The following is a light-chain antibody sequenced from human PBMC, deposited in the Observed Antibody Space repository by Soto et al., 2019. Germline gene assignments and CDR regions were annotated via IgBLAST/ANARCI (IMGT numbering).Light chain of an antibody. Sequence: EVMMTQSPATLSVSPGDTATLSCRASQSVSNNLAWYQQKPGQAPRLLIYSASTRATDVPARFSGSGSGTDFTLPIGSLQSEDFALYYCQQYNNWPPITFGQGTRLEIK. CDR3: QQYNNWPPIT. J-gene: IGKJ5*01. V-gene: IGKV3-15*01. CDR2: SAS. CDR1: QSVSNN.